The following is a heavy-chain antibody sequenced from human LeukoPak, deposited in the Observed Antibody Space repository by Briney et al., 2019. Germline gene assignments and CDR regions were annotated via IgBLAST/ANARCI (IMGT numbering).Heavy chain of an antibody. V-gene: IGHV3-30*18. Sequence: PGGSLRLSCAASGFTFSSFGMHWVRQAPGKGLEWVAVISYDGSNPYYADSVKGRFTISRDNSKNTLYLQMNSLRAEDTAVYYCAKGISIYSYFDNWGQGTLVTVSS. D-gene: IGHD3-16*02. J-gene: IGHJ4*02. CDR3: AKGISIYSYFDN. CDR1: GFTFSSFG. CDR2: ISYDGSNP.